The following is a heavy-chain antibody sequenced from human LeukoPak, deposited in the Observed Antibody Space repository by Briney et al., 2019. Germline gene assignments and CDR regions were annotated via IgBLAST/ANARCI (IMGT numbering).Heavy chain of an antibody. CDR2: IHSDGRQK. Sequence: PGGSLRLSCAASGFTLRSYAMHWIRQAPGKGLEWVAFIHSDGRQKFYAESVMGRFTISRDISQNTLFLQMDSLRPGDTAVYYCARECSSSNPLCSWGQGAHITVSS. CDR1: GFTLRSYA. CDR3: ARECSSSNPLCS. J-gene: IGHJ4*02. V-gene: IGHV3-30*02. D-gene: IGHD6-6*01.